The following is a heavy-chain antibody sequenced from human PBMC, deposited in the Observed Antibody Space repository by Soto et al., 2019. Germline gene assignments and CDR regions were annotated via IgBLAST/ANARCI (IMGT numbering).Heavy chain of an antibody. CDR2: IIPIFGAA. V-gene: IGHV1-69*13. CDR1: GCTFSTYA. Sequence: SLKVSCKASGCTFSTYAISWVRQAPGQGLEWMGGIIPIFGAANYAQKFQDRVTLIADESTSTAYMELSSLRSEDTAVYYCARGSRDCSGGSCFPIPHAEYLRHLGQGTLVNLSS. CDR3: ARGSRDCSGGSCFPIPHAEYLRH. J-gene: IGHJ1*01. D-gene: IGHD2-15*01.